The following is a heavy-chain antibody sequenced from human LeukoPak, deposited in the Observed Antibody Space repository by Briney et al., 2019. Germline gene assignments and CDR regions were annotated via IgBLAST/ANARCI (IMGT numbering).Heavy chain of an antibody. CDR1: GFTFSSYG. CDR3: ANARRYDVGSLDY. V-gene: IGHV3-30*18. Sequence: GGALRLSCAAPGFTFSSYGMPWGRQAPGKGLEWVAVISYDGSNKYYADSVKGRFTISRDNSRNTLYLQMNSLRAEDTAVYYCANARRYDVGSLDYWGQGTLVTVSS. J-gene: IGHJ4*02. D-gene: IGHD3-3*01. CDR2: ISYDGSNK.